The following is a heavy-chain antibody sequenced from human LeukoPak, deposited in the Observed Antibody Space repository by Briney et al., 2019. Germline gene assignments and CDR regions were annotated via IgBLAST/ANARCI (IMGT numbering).Heavy chain of an antibody. Sequence: GGSLRLSCAASGFTFSSSAFSWVRQAPGKGLGWVSAINGYMTYYADSVKGRFTISRDNSENTVYLQMDSLRAEDTAVYYCAKDDSSGFPADYWGQGTLVTVSS. D-gene: IGHD3-22*01. V-gene: IGHV3-23*01. CDR2: INGYMT. CDR1: GFTFSSSA. CDR3: AKDDSSGFPADY. J-gene: IGHJ4*02.